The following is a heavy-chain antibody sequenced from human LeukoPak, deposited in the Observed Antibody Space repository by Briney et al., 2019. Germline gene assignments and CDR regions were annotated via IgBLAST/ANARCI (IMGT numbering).Heavy chain of an antibody. CDR2: INQDGSTA. CDR1: GFTFTTYY. Sequence: GGSLRLSCAASGFTFTTYYMTWVRQAPGKGLEWVANINQDGSTAYYVDSVKGRFTFSRDNAKNSVCLQMSSLRAEDTAVYYCARENWSIDYWGQGTLVTVSS. J-gene: IGHJ4*02. V-gene: IGHV3-7*01. D-gene: IGHD1-1*01. CDR3: ARENWSIDY.